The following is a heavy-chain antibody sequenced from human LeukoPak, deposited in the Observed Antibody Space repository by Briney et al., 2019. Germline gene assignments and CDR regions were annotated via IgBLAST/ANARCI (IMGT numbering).Heavy chain of an antibody. CDR3: ARARKENYYDSSGRWFDR. V-gene: IGHV4-59*01. CDR1: GGSISSYY. J-gene: IGHJ5*02. Sequence: PSGTLSLTCTVSGGSISSYYWSWIRQPPGKGLEWIGYIYYSGSTNYNPSLKSRVTISVDTSKNQFSLKLSSVTAADTAVYYCARARKENYYDSSGRWFDRWGQGTLVTVSS. CDR2: IYYSGST. D-gene: IGHD3-22*01.